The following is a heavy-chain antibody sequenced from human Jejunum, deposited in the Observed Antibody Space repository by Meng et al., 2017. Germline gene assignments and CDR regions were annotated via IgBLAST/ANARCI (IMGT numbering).Heavy chain of an antibody. CDR3: ARDYGTSRPFEY. V-gene: IGHV6-1*01. CDR1: GDSVSSTGSA. J-gene: IGHJ4*02. D-gene: IGHD1/OR15-1a*01. Sequence: QVQLQQPGPGLVKPSPTLSPPWSIYGDSVSSTGSAWNWIRQSPSRGLEWLGRTYYRSKWYNDYAVSVKGRIAINPDTSKNQFFLQLNSVTPEDTAVYYCARDYGTSRPFEYWGQGILVTVAS. CDR2: TYYRSKWYN.